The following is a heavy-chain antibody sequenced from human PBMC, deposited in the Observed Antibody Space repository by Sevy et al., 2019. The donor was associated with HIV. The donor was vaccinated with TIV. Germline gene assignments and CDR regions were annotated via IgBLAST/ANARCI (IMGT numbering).Heavy chain of an antibody. D-gene: IGHD3-22*01. J-gene: IGHJ4*02. Sequence: GGSLRLSCAASGFTFSSYEMNWVRQAPGKGLEWVSYISSSGSTIYYADSVKGRFTISRDNPKNSLYLQMNSLRAEDTTVYYCARVDTSGYYDQAMDYWGQGTLVTVSS. CDR2: ISSSGSTI. CDR3: ARVDTSGYYDQAMDY. CDR1: GFTFSSYE. V-gene: IGHV3-48*03.